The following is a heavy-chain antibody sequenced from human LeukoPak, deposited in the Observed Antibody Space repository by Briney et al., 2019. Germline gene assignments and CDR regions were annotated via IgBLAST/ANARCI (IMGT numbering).Heavy chain of an antibody. J-gene: IGHJ2*01. CDR1: GFTFSSYD. CDR2: IGTAGDT. D-gene: IGHD3-22*01. Sequence: PGGSLRLSCAASGFTFSSYDMHWVRQATGKGLEWVSAIGTAGDTYYPGSVKGRFTISRENAKNSLYLQMNSLRAGDTAVYYCARGDYDSSGWYFDLWGRGTLVTVSS. CDR3: ARGDYDSSGWYFDL. V-gene: IGHV3-13*01.